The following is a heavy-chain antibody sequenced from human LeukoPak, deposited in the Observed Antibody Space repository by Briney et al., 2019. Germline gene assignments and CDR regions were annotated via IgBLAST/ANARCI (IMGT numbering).Heavy chain of an antibody. CDR3: ARGGGLDV. D-gene: IGHD3-16*01. Sequence: GGSLRLSCAASGFTFDSYWMSWVRQAPGKGPEWVASINHNGNVNYYVDSVKGRFTISRDNAKNSLYLQMSNLRAEDTAVYFCARGGGLDVWGQGATVTVSS. CDR1: GFTFDSYW. V-gene: IGHV3-7*03. CDR2: INHNGNVN. J-gene: IGHJ6*02.